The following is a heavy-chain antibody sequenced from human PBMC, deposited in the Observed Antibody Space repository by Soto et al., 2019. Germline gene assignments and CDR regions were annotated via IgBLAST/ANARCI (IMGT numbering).Heavy chain of an antibody. Sequence: QVQLVQAGAEVKKPGASVQVSCKASGYTFTRYDINWVRQATGQGLEWMGWMNPNSGNTGYAQKFQGRVTMTSNTAISTAYMELSRLRSEDTAVYYCAKFSIADDYWGQGTLVTVSS. CDR2: MNPNSGNT. J-gene: IGHJ4*02. CDR3: AKFSIADDY. D-gene: IGHD6-13*01. CDR1: GYTFTRYD. V-gene: IGHV1-8*01.